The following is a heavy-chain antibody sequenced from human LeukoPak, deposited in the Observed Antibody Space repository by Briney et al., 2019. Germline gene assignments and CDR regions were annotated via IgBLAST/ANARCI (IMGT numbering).Heavy chain of an antibody. V-gene: IGHV4-34*01. J-gene: IGHJ5*02. CDR2: INHSGST. D-gene: IGHD6-13*01. CDR3: ARGDSSSWSGYWFDP. CDR1: GGSFSGYY. Sequence: SETLSLTCAVYGGSFSGYYWSWIRQPPGKGLEWIGEINHSGSTNYNPPLKSRVTISVDTSKNQFSLKLSSVTAADTAVYYCARGDSSSWSGYWFDPWGQGTLVTVSS.